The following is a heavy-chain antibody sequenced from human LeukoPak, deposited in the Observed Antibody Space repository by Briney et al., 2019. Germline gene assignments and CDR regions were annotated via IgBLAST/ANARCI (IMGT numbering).Heavy chain of an antibody. CDR1: GFPFSSSW. J-gene: IGHJ4*02. CDR2: IKEDGSEK. D-gene: IGHD6-13*01. CDR3: ARRNGIATVGTFDY. Sequence: GGSLRLSCAASGFPFSSSWMSWVRQVPGKGLAWVANIKEDGSEKYYGDSVRGRFTVSRDNAKNLLYLQMNSLRAEDTAVYYCARRNGIATVGTFDYWGQGTLVAVSS. V-gene: IGHV3-7*01.